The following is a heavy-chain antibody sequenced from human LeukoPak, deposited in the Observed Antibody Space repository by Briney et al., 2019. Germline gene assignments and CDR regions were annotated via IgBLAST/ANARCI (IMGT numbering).Heavy chain of an antibody. D-gene: IGHD6-19*01. CDR3: ARQVAGKSPLGY. Sequence: SETLSLTCTVSGGSIGSYYWSWIRQPPGKGLEWIGYIYYSGSTNYSPSLGSRVTISVDTSKNQFSLKLSSVTAADTAVYYCARQVAGKSPLGYWGQGILVTVSS. J-gene: IGHJ4*02. CDR2: IYYSGST. V-gene: IGHV4-59*08. CDR1: GGSIGSYY.